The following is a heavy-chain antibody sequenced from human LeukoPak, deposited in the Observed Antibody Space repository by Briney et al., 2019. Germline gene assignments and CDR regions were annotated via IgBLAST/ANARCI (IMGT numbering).Heavy chain of an antibody. Sequence: GGSLRLSCAASGFTFSSYSMNWVRQAPGKGLKWVSSISSSSSYIYYADSVKGRFTISRDNAKNSLYLQMNSLRAEDTAVYYCAREGHPTGYFDYWGQGTLVTVSS. D-gene: IGHD4-17*01. CDR3: AREGHPTGYFDY. CDR1: GFTFSSYS. J-gene: IGHJ4*02. V-gene: IGHV3-21*01. CDR2: ISSSSSYI.